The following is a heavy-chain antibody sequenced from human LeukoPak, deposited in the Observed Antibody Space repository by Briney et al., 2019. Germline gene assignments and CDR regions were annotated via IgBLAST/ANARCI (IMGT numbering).Heavy chain of an antibody. CDR3: ARAVDYYDNSGYYYPIDL. D-gene: IGHD3-22*01. J-gene: IGHJ5*02. CDR1: GYTFASYL. V-gene: IGHV1-18*01. CDR2: VSPYNGAT. Sequence: VASVKVSCKASGYTFASYLITWVRQAPGQGLEWVGWVSPYNGATSYAQKFRGRVTLTTGTSTTTADMDLTNLRLDDTAIYYCARAVDYYDNSGYYYPIDLWGQGTLVTVSS.